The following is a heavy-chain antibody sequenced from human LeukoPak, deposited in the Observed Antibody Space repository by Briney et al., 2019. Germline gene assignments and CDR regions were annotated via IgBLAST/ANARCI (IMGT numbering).Heavy chain of an antibody. CDR3: ERVLRAHYYNGMAV. CDR1: GFTFSNYA. V-gene: IGHV3-64*02. CDR2: ISSNGGST. J-gene: IGHJ6*02. D-gene: IGHD3-3*01. Sequence: GGSLRLSCAASGFTFSNYAMHWVRQAPGEGLEYVSAISSNGGSTYYADSVKGRFTISRDNSKNTLFLQMGSLRVEDMAVYYWERVLRAHYYNGMAVGAQGTTV.